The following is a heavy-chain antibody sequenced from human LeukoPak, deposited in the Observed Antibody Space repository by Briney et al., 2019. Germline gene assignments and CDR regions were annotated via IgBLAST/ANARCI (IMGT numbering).Heavy chain of an antibody. CDR2: ISYDGSNK. CDR1: GFTFSSYA. V-gene: IGHV3-30-3*01. D-gene: IGHD1-20*01. Sequence: GGSLRLSCAASGFTFSSYAMHWVRQAPGKGLEWVAVISYDGSNKYYADSVKGRFTISRDNSKNTLYLQMNSLRAEDTAVYYCARDSNGDDGFDPWGQGTLVTVSS. J-gene: IGHJ5*02. CDR3: ARDSNGDDGFDP.